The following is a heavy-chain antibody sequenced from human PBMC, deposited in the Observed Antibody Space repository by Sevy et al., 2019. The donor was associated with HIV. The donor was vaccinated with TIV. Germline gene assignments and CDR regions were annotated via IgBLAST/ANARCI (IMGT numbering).Heavy chain of an antibody. J-gene: IGHJ6*02. CDR1: GFTFSTYW. D-gene: IGHD2-2*01. V-gene: IGHV3-7*03. Sequence: GGCLRLSCAVSGFTFSTYWMSWVRQAPGKGLEWVANIKKDGSEKYYVDSVKGRFTISRDNAKNSLYLQMNSLRVEDTALYYCARDCSSTSCLWGLDVWGQGTSVTVSS. CDR3: ARDCSSTSCLWGLDV. CDR2: IKKDGSEK.